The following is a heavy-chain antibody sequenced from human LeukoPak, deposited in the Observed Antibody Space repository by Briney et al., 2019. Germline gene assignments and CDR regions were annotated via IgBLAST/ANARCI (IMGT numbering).Heavy chain of an antibody. J-gene: IGHJ4*02. CDR2: IYYSGST. V-gene: IGHV4-59*01. CDR1: GGSIRRYY. D-gene: IGHD3-10*01. CDR3: AGLWFREFYISY. Sequence: SETLSLTCTVSGGSIRRYYWSWIRQPPGKGLEWIGYIYYSGSTNYNPSLKSRVTISVDTSKNQFSLKLSSVTAADTAVYYCAGLWFREFYISYWGQGTLVTVSS.